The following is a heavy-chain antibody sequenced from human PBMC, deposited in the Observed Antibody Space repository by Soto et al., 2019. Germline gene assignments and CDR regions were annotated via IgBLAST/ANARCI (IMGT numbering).Heavy chain of an antibody. CDR2: VIPMFGTA. CDR3: GRGGLRWEEGTTYSYHVDV. J-gene: IGHJ6*02. D-gene: IGHD1-26*01. V-gene: IGHV1-69*06. Sequence: QVQLVQSGAEVKKPGSSVKISCKASGGTFNNYHITWVRQAPGQGLEWMGGVIPMFGTATYTQKLHDRLTITADISTSTSYMDLSSLRSEDTATYFCGRGGLRWEEGTTYSYHVDVWGQGTTVTVSS. CDR1: GGTFNNYH.